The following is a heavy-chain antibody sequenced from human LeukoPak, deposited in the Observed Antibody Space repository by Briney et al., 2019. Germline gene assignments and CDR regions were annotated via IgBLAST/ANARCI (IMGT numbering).Heavy chain of an antibody. CDR1: GGTFISYA. D-gene: IGHD2-15*01. CDR3: ARRSRIGYSPGHFDY. Sequence: SVKVSCKASGGTFISYAISWVRQAPGQGLEWMGGIIPIFGKANYAQKFQGRVTITADESTSTAYMELSSLRSEDTAVYYCARRSRIGYSPGHFDYWGQGTLVTVSS. V-gene: IGHV1-69*13. CDR2: IIPIFGKA. J-gene: IGHJ4*02.